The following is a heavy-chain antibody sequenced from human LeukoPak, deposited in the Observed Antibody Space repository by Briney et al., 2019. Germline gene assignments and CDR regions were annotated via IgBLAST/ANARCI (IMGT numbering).Heavy chain of an antibody. J-gene: IGHJ4*02. CDR2: ISSSSSYI. D-gene: IGHD3-22*01. CDR3: ARGGHAYYDSSGYRYYFDY. Sequence: NPGGSLRLSCAAPGFTFSTYSMNWVRQAPGKGLEWVSSISSSSSYIYYADSVKGRFTFYRDNAKNSVYLQMNSLRAEDTAVYYCARGGHAYYDSSGYRYYFDYWGQGTLVTVSS. CDR1: GFTFSTYS. V-gene: IGHV3-21*01.